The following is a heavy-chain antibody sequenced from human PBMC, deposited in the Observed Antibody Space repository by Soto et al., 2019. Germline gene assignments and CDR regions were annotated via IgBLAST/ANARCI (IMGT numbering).Heavy chain of an antibody. J-gene: IGHJ6*02. D-gene: IGHD1-26*01. CDR3: ARWVGATPFGMDV. V-gene: IGHV1-46*01. CDR1: GYTFTSYY. Sequence: ASVKVSCKASGYTFTSYYMHWVRQAPGQGLEWMGIINPSGGSTSYAQKSQGRVTMTRDTSTSTVYMELSSLRSEDTAVYYCARWVGATPFGMDVWGQGTTVTVS. CDR2: INPSGGST.